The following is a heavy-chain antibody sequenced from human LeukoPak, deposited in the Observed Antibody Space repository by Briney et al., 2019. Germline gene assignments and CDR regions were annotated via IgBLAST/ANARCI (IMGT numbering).Heavy chain of an antibody. Sequence: GASVKVSCKASGYTFTSYYMHWVRQAPGQGLEWMGIINPSGGSTSYAQKFQGRVTMTRDTSTSTAYMELSSLRSEDTAVYYCARNPLQGPDAFDIWGQGTMVTVSS. CDR3: ARNPLQGPDAFDI. CDR1: GYTFTSYY. V-gene: IGHV1-46*01. CDR2: INPSGGST. J-gene: IGHJ3*02.